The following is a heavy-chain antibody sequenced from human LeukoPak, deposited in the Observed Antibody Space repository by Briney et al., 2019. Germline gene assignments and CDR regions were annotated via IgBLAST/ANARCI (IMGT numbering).Heavy chain of an antibody. V-gene: IGHV3-73*01. CDR3: VLGARYSSSSHPFDY. CDR2: IKNRADNYAT. J-gene: IGHJ4*02. D-gene: IGHD6-6*01. Sequence: PTGGSLRLSCAASGFIFSGSAIHWVRQASGKGLEWVGRIKNRADNYATAYAVSVKGRFTISRDDSKNMAYLQINSLRAEDTAVYYCVLGARYSSSSHPFDYWGQGTLVTVSS. CDR1: GFIFSGSA.